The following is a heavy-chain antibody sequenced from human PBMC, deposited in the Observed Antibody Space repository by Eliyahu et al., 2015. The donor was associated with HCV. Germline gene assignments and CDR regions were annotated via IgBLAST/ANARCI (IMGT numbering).Heavy chain of an antibody. J-gene: IGHJ5*02. CDR3: ASGGGGIAVAGTGGWFDP. D-gene: IGHD6-19*01. CDR2: IHYSGST. V-gene: IGHV4-59*01. Sequence: QVQLQESGPGLVKPSETLSLTCSVSGVXITTYYWXWIXQPPGXGLEWLGYIHYSGSTNYNPSLXRRVTISVDTSKNQFSLNLTSVTAADTAVYYCASGGGGIAVAGTGGWFDPWGQGTLVTVSS. CDR1: GVXITTYY.